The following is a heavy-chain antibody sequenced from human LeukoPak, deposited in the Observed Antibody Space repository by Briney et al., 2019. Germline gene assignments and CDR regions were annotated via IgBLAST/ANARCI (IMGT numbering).Heavy chain of an antibody. V-gene: IGHV5-51*01. CDR2: IYPGDSDT. CDR3: ARYFGYCSSTSCYAYFDY. Sequence: GASLQISCQGTGSIFTSYWIGWGRQLPGKGLEGMGIIYPGDSDTRYSPSFQGQVTISADKSISTAYLQWSSLKASDTAMYYCARYFGYCSSTSCYAYFDYWGQGTLVTVSS. J-gene: IGHJ4*02. D-gene: IGHD2-2*01. CDR1: GSIFTSYW.